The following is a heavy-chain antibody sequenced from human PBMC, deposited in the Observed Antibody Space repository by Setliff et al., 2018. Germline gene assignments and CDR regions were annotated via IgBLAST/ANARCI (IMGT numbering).Heavy chain of an antibody. Sequence: PGGSLRLSCAACGFTFSRYDMKWARQGRGESLDWVSSIGSAADTQYPDSVKGRFAISRDNAKNSLYLQMNSLRAEDTAVYYCARDPPWELRYFDLWGRGTLVTVSS. CDR3: ARDPPWELRYFDL. V-gene: IGHV3-13*01. J-gene: IGHJ2*01. CDR2: IGSAADT. D-gene: IGHD1-26*01. CDR1: GFTFSRYD.